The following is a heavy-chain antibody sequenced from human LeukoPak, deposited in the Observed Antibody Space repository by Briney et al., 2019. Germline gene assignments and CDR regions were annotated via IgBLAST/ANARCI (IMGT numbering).Heavy chain of an antibody. V-gene: IGHV3-33*01. CDR3: VRDSPSGFFDL. D-gene: IGHD6-19*01. J-gene: IGHJ2*01. Sequence: GGSLRLSCAASGFTFSSYGMQWVRQAPGKGLEWVAVIWFNGINKYYANSVKGRFTISRDNAKNTLYLQMNSLKAEDTAVYYCVRDSPSGFFDLWGRGTLVTVSS. CDR1: GFTFSSYG. CDR2: IWFNGINK.